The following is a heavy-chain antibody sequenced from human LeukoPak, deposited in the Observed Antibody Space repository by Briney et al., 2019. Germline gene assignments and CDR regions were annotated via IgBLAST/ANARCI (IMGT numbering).Heavy chain of an antibody. Sequence: GGSLRLSCAASGFTFSDYYMSWIRRAPGKGLEWVAVIWYDGSNKYYADSVKGRFTISRDNSKNTLYLQMNSLRAEDTAVYYCARELVAAAGNAFDYWGQGTLVTVSS. CDR1: GFTFSDYY. V-gene: IGHV3-33*08. CDR3: ARELVAAAGNAFDY. J-gene: IGHJ4*02. D-gene: IGHD6-13*01. CDR2: IWYDGSNK.